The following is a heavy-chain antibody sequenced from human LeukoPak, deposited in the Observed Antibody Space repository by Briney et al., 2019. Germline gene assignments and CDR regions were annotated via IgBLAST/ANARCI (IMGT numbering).Heavy chain of an antibody. J-gene: IGHJ4*02. Sequence: SQTLSLTCAISGDSVSSNSATWNWIRQSPSRGLEWLGRTYYRSKWYNEYAPSVKGRIAFNPDTSKNQFSLQLNSVAPEDTAAYYCARALSRYFDYWGQGTLVAVSS. CDR3: ARALSRYFDY. CDR1: GDSVSSNSAT. V-gene: IGHV6-1*01. D-gene: IGHD5/OR15-5a*01. CDR2: TYYRSKWYN.